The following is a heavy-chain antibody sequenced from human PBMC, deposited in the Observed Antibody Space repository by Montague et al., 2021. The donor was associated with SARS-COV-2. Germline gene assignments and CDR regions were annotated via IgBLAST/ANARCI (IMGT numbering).Heavy chain of an antibody. Sequence: SETLSLTCTVSGDSIRNYFWSWIRQPPGKGLEWIGYIYYYGNTHYNPSLKSRATISIDTSRNLFSLQLSSVTAADTAVYFCARSRENYNILTGYPYYFDYWGQGTLVTVSS. CDR1: GDSIRNYF. D-gene: IGHD3-9*01. CDR2: IYYYGNT. J-gene: IGHJ4*02. CDR3: ARSRENYNILTGYPYYFDY. V-gene: IGHV4-59*01.